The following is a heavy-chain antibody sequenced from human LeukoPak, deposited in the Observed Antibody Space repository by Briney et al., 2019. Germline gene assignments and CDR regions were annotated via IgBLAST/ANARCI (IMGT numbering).Heavy chain of an antibody. CDR3: AKGIYYYGSGAGVDY. D-gene: IGHD3-10*01. CDR2: ISWDGGST. Sequence: GGSLRLSCEASGFTFDDYTIHWVRQAPGKGLEWVSLISWDGGSTYYADSVKGRFTISRDNSKNSLYLQMNSLRTEDTALYYCAKGIYYYGSGAGVDYWGQGTLVTISS. CDR1: GFTFDDYT. V-gene: IGHV3-43*01. J-gene: IGHJ4*02.